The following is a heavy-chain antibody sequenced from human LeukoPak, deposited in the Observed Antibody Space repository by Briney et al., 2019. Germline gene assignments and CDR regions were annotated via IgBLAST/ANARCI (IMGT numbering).Heavy chain of an antibody. CDR2: IHHSGNS. Sequence: SETLSLTCTVSGASVTDYYWSWIQQSPGKGLEWISYIHHSGNSDYNPSLRSRVTTSLDTSKNQFSLNLVSVTAADTAVYYCTRGHWGLQSWSQGTLVTVSS. CDR3: TRGHWGLQS. CDR1: GASVTDYY. V-gene: IGHV4-59*02. J-gene: IGHJ5*02. D-gene: IGHD7-27*01.